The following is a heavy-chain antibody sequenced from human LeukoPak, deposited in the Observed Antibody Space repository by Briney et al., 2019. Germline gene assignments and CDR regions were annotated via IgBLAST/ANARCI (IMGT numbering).Heavy chain of an antibody. J-gene: IGHJ4*02. D-gene: IGHD3-22*01. CDR1: GGSISSSSYY. CDR3: ARGQSYDSSGYYYYVDYFDY. V-gene: IGHV4-39*07. CDR2: IYYSGST. Sequence: SETLSLTCTVSGGSISSSSYYWGWIRQPPGKGLEWIGSIYYSGSTYYNPSLKSRVTISVDTSKNQFSLKLSSVTAADTAVYYCARGQSYDSSGYYYYVDYFDYWGQGTLVTVSS.